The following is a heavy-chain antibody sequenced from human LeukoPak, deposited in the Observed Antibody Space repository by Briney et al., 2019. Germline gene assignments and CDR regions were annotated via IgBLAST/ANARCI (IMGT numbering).Heavy chain of an antibody. CDR3: AKDITMVRGVFDY. Sequence: GGSLRLSCAASGFTFSSYAMSWVRKAPGKGLEWVSAISGSGGSNYYADSVKGRFTISRDNSKNTLYLQMNSLRADDTAVYYCAKDITMVRGVFDYWGQGTLVTVSS. J-gene: IGHJ4*02. V-gene: IGHV3-23*01. CDR1: GFTFSSYA. D-gene: IGHD3-10*01. CDR2: ISGSGGSN.